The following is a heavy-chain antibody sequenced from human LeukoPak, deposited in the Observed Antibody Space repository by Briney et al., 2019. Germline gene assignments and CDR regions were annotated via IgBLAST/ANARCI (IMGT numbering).Heavy chain of an antibody. CDR1: GFTFSSYG. CDR2: IWYDGSNK. D-gene: IGHD2-21*02. V-gene: IGHV3-33*01. Sequence: QPGRSLRLSCAASGFTFSSYGMHWVRQAPGKGLEWVAVIWYDGSNKYYADSVKGRFTISRDNSKNTLYLQMNSLRAEDTAVYYCASQAYCGGDCYYPPFDYWGQGTLVTVSS. CDR3: ASQAYCGGDCYYPPFDY. J-gene: IGHJ4*02.